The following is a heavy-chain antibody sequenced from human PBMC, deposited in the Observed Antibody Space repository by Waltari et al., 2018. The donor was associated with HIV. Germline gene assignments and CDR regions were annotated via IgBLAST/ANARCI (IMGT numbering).Heavy chain of an antibody. CDR1: GIIVGNNF. Sequence: EVHLVASGGGLVAPGGSVRLACAATGIIVGNNFMTWVRQAPGKGLEWVSVIYISDNAYYADSVEGRFAISRDNSKNTVFLQMNSLRTEDTAMYYCARGGDNGDINFWGHGTLVTVSS. CDR3: ARGGDNGDINF. J-gene: IGHJ4*01. V-gene: IGHV3-66*02. CDR2: IYISDNA. D-gene: IGHD4-17*01.